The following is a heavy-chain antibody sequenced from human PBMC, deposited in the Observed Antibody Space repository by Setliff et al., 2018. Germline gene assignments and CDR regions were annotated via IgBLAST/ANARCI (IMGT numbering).Heavy chain of an antibody. CDR2: VYYSGTT. CDR1: GGSISGYY. Sequence: TSETLSLTCTVSGGSISGYYWSWIRQTPVKGLEWIGYVYYSGTTNYNPLFKSRVTISVDRPKNQFSLKLSSVTAADTGVYYCARDSALHSYHYDSSGYLDYWGQGALVTVSS. D-gene: IGHD3-22*01. CDR3: ARDSALHSYHYDSSGYLDY. V-gene: IGHV4-59*01. J-gene: IGHJ4*02.